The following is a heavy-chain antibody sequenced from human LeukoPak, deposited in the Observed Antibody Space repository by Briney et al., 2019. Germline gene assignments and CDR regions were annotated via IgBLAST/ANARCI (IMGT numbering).Heavy chain of an antibody. CDR1: GYTFSNYD. CDR2: MSPHSGET. J-gene: IGHJ4*02. Sequence: GASVKVPCKASGYTFSNYDISWVRQATGQRLEWMGWMSPHSGETNYGKKFQGRVSITRDTSLSTAYMELSGLRSEDTAVYYCARAIMLFGVIIPWYFDSWGQGTLVTVSS. V-gene: IGHV1-8*03. CDR3: ARAIMLFGVIIPWYFDS. D-gene: IGHD3-3*01.